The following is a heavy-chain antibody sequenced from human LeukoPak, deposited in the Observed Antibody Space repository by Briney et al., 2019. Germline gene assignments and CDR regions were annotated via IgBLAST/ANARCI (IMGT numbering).Heavy chain of an antibody. CDR1: GFTFGGYT. V-gene: IGHV3-21*01. J-gene: IGHJ4*02. CDR3: ARVSIFGVVIANDY. Sequence: TGGSPRLSCAASGFTFGGYTMSWVRQAPGKGLQWVSTITSGGDYMYYADSVKGRFTISRDDSKNSLYLHMNSLRAEDTAVYYCARVSIFGVVIANDYWGQGTVVTVSS. D-gene: IGHD3-16*02. CDR2: ITSGGDYM.